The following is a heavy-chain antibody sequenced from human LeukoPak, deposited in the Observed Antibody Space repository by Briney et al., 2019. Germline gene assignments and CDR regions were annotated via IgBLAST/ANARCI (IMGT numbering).Heavy chain of an antibody. V-gene: IGHV4-39*01. D-gene: IGHD2-15*01. CDR3: ARLGYCSGGSCDFDY. Sequence: PSETLSLTCTISGVSISSSGYYWGWIRQPPGKGLEWTAIIHYTGRTYYSLSLKSRVTISVDTSKNQFSLRLSSVTAADTAIYYCARLGYCSGGSCDFDYWGPGTLVPVSS. CDR2: IHYTGRT. CDR1: GVSISSSGYY. J-gene: IGHJ4*02.